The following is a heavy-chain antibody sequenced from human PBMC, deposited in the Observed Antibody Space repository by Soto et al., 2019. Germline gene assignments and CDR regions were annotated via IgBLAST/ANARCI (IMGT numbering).Heavy chain of an antibody. D-gene: IGHD3-10*01. CDR2: INSDGSST. CDR3: ARQGVLLWFGEYADV. J-gene: IGHJ6*02. Sequence: GGSLRLSCAASGFTFSSYWMHWVRQAPGKGLVWVSRINSDGSSTSYADSVKGRFTIPRANAKNTLYLQMNSLRAEDTAVYYCARQGVLLWFGEYADVWGQGTTVTVSS. CDR1: GFTFSSYW. V-gene: IGHV3-74*01.